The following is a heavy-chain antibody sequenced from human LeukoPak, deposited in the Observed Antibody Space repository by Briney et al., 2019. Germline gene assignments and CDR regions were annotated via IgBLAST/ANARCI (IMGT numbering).Heavy chain of an antibody. V-gene: IGHV1-24*01. CDR1: GYTLTELS. D-gene: IGHD2-15*01. CDR2: FDPEDGKA. J-gene: IGHJ5*02. Sequence: EASVKVSCKVSGYTLTELSMHWVRQAPGEGLVWMGGFDPEDGKALYAQKFQGRVIMTEDTSTDTAYMELSSLRSEDTAVYYCASAGYCSGGFCFNYLDPWGQGTLVAVSS. CDR3: ASAGYCSGGFCFNYLDP.